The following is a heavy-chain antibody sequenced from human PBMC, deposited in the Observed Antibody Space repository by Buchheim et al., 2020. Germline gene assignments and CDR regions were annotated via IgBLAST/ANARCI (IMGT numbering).Heavy chain of an antibody. Sequence: QVQLQESGPGLVKPSETLSLTCTVSGGSIVSYYGSWIRQSPGKGLEWIGQIVHNGHTNYNPSLQRRVTISGDTSQTQFSLKLTSVTPADTAVYYCARGDDSSGYLSVWGQGTL. J-gene: IGHJ4*02. CDR1: GGSIVSYY. CDR3: ARGDDSSGYLSV. V-gene: IGHV4-59*01. CDR2: IVHNGHT. D-gene: IGHD3-22*01.